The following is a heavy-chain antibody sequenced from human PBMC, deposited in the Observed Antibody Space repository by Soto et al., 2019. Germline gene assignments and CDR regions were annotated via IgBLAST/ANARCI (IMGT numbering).Heavy chain of an antibody. CDR3: AKGWKDFGDYRRPFDY. CDR1: GFTFSNYA. V-gene: IGHV3-23*01. J-gene: IGHJ4*02. CDR2: ISGGTNST. D-gene: IGHD4-17*01. Sequence: PGGSLRLSCAASGFTFSNYAMSWVRQAPGKGLEWISSISGGTNSTYYADSVKGRFAISRDNSKNTLFLQMNGLSAEDTAVYYCAKGWKDFGDYRRPFDYWGPGTLVTVSS.